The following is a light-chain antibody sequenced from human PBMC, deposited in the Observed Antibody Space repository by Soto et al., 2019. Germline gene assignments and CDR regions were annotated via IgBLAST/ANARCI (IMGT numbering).Light chain of an antibody. CDR3: GSYTGNIYC. V-gene: IGLV2-14*01. CDR2: EVS. CDR1: SGDVGGYKF. J-gene: IGLJ1*01. Sequence: QSALTQPASVSGSPGQSITIYCTGTSGDVGGYKFVSWYQQHPGKAPKLMIYEVSNRPSGVSSRFSGSKSGNTASLTISGLQAEDEADYCSGSYTGNIYCFGTGTKLTVL.